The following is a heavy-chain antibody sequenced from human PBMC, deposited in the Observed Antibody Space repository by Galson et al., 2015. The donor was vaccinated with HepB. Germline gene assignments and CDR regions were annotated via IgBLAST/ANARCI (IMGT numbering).Heavy chain of an antibody. D-gene: IGHD3-22*01. CDR3: AREEDAQNYDSSGFLDY. J-gene: IGHJ4*02. Sequence: SLRLSCAASGFTFSNYAMHWVRQAPGKGLEWVSIIWYDGRNKYYTDSVKGRFTISRDNSKNTLYLQMNSLRAEDTAVYYCAREEDAQNYDSSGFLDYWGQGTLVTVSS. V-gene: IGHV3-33*08. CDR2: IWYDGRNK. CDR1: GFTFSNYA.